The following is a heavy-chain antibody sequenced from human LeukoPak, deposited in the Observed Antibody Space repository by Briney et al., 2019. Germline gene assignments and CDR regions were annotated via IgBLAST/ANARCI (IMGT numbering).Heavy chain of an antibody. D-gene: IGHD6-19*01. Sequence: PGGSLRLSCAASGFTFSSYAMHWVRQAPGKGLEWVAVISYDGSNKYYADSVKGRFTISRDSSKNTLYLQMNSLRAEDTAVYYCARDLYISSGWPNDWGQGTLVTVSS. CDR3: ARDLYISSGWPND. CDR2: ISYDGSNK. V-gene: IGHV3-30-3*01. J-gene: IGHJ4*02. CDR1: GFTFSSYA.